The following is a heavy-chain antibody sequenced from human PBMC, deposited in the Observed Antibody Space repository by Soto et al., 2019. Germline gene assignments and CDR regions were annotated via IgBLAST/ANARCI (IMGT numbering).Heavy chain of an antibody. V-gene: IGHV5-10-1*01. CDR3: ARFGDVMATIPWAQDGMDV. D-gene: IGHD2-21*01. CDR2: IDPSDSYT. CDR1: GYSFTSYW. Sequence: GESLKISCKGSGYSFTSYWISWVRQMPGKGLEWMGRIDPSDSYTNYSPSFQGHVTISADKSISTAYLQWSSLKASDTAMYYCARFGDVMATIPWAQDGMDVRGQGTTVTVSS. J-gene: IGHJ6*02.